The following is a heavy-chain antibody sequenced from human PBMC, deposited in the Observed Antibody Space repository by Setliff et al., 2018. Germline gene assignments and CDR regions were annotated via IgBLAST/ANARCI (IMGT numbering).Heavy chain of an antibody. J-gene: IGHJ4*02. D-gene: IGHD2-8*01. CDR2: ISTYNGHT. V-gene: IGHV1-18*01. CDR3: SRLVRYCTTTTCQTLSGGEH. Sequence: RASVKVSCKASSYMMTSYGLSWVRQAPGQGLDWMGWISTYNGHTNYAQKFQGRVTMTTDTSTATAYLELRSLRSDDTAIYFCSRLVRYCTTTTCQTLSGGEHWGQGTLVTVSS. CDR1: SYMMTSYG.